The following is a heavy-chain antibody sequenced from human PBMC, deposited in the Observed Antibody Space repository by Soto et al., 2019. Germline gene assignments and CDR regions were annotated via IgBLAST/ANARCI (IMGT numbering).Heavy chain of an antibody. CDR1: GYKFADYN. CDR3: ARGRAFQRTGNSDF. J-gene: IGHJ4*02. Sequence: QVQLVQSGAEVKRPGASVKVSCTTSGYKFADYNMNWVRQATGRGLEWLGYMNSFSGGSDFAPKFQDRLTLTKNTSISTAYLELTNLRDDDTAVYYCARGRAFQRTGNSDFWGQGTPVTVSS. V-gene: IGHV1-8*02. CDR2: MNSFSGGS.